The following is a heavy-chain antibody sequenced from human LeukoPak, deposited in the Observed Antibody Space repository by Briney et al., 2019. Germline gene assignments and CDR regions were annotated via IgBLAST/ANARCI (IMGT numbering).Heavy chain of an antibody. CDR1: GGSISSGGYY. V-gene: IGHV4-31*03. CDR2: IYYSGST. Sequence: PSETLSLTCTVSGGSISSGGYYWSWIRQHPGKGLEWIGYIYYSGSTYYNPSLKSRVTISVDTSKNQFSLKLSSVTAADTAVYYCAREGYGITLDYWGQGTLVTVSS. CDR3: AREGYGITLDY. J-gene: IGHJ4*02. D-gene: IGHD5-18*01.